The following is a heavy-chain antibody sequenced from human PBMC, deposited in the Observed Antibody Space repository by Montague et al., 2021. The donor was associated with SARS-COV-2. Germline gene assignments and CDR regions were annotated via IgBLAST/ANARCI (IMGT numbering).Heavy chain of an antibody. CDR3: ARGGGNSADYYNYTMDV. CDR1: GGSISSYY. Sequence: SETLSLTCTVSGGSISSYYWTWIQQPPGKGLESIGYIYHNGSTKSNPSLKSRVTISVDTSKNQFSLKLSSVSVADTAVYYCARGGGNSADYYNYTMDVWGQGTTVTVFS. D-gene: IGHD4-23*01. V-gene: IGHV4-59*01. CDR2: IYHNGST. J-gene: IGHJ6*02.